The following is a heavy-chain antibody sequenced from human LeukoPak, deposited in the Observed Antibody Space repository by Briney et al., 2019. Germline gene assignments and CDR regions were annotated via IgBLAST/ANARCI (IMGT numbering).Heavy chain of an antibody. V-gene: IGHV3-9*03. D-gene: IGHD1-26*01. Sequence: GGSLRLSCAASGFTFDEYAMHWVRQLPGKGLEWVSGISWNTYDEGYADSVKGRFTISRDNAENFLYLQMDSLRAEDMALYYCAKGVGTSYHYHMDVWGKGTTVIVSS. CDR3: AKGVGTSYHYHMDV. CDR2: ISWNTYDE. J-gene: IGHJ6*03. CDR1: GFTFDEYA.